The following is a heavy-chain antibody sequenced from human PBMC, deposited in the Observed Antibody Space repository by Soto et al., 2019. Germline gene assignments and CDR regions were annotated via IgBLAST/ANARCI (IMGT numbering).Heavy chain of an antibody. J-gene: IGHJ6*02. CDR3: ARSKASSGYYYYYYGMDV. D-gene: IGHD3-22*01. CDR2: INHNSGGT. Sequence: ASMKVASKAPGYTFTGYYMHWLRHAPGQGLEWMGWINHNSGGTNYAKKFQGWVTMTRDTCISAAYMELSRLRSDDTAVYYCARSKASSGYYYYYYGMDVWGQGTTVTVSS. CDR1: GYTFTGYY. V-gene: IGHV1-2*04.